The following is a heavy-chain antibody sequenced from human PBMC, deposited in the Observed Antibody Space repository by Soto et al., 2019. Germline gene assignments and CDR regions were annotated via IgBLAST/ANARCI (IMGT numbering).Heavy chain of an antibody. J-gene: IGHJ4*02. CDR3: AKASDIVVVPAALEFDY. Sequence: GGSLRLSCAASGFTFDDYAMHWVRQAPGKGLEWVSGISWNSGSIGYADSVKGRFTISRDNAKNSLYLQMNSLRAEDTALYYCAKASDIVVVPAALEFDYWGQGTLVTVSS. V-gene: IGHV3-9*01. CDR1: GFTFDDYA. CDR2: ISWNSGSI. D-gene: IGHD2-2*01.